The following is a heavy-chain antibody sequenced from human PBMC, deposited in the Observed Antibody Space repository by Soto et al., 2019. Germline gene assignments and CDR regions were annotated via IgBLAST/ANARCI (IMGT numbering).Heavy chain of an antibody. Sequence: QAQLVQSGAEVKKPGASVRISCKASGYTFTTYVLYWLRQAPGQRLEWVGWINAGTGKTKYPEKFHGRINVTRETSASTAYMELSSLRFEDTAVYYCARDLDGYSSRYGLDVWGQGTTVTVSS. CDR3: ARDLDGYSSRYGLDV. D-gene: IGHD4-4*01. CDR2: INAGTGKT. V-gene: IGHV1-3*01. J-gene: IGHJ6*02. CDR1: GYTFTTYV.